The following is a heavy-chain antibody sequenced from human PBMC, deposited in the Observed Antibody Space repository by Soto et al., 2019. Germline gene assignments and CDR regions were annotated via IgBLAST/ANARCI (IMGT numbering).Heavy chain of an antibody. J-gene: IGHJ4*02. D-gene: IGHD6-19*01. Sequence: PGGSLRLSCAASGFTFSSYGMHWVRQAPGKGLEWVAVIWYDGSNKYYADSVKGRVTISRDNSKNTLYLQMNSLRAEDTAVYYCAALPHLWCTAVAGTGDTFDYGGEGTLVNVSS. CDR2: IWYDGSNK. V-gene: IGHV3-33*01. CDR1: GFTFSSYG. CDR3: AALPHLWCTAVAGTGDTFDY.